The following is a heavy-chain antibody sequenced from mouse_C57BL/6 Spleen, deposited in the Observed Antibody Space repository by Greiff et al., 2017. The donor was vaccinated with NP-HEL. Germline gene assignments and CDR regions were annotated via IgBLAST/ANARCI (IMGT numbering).Heavy chain of an antibody. CDR3: ARCGGNYKDYYASDY. CDR2: IRNKANGYTT. J-gene: IGHJ4*01. V-gene: IGHV7-3*01. Sequence: EVNVVESGGGLVQPGGSLSLSCAASGFTFTDYYMSWVRQPPGKALEWLGFIRNKANGYTTEYSASVKGRFTISRYNSQSILYLQMNALRAEDSATYYCARCGGNYKDYYASDYWGQGTSVTVSS. CDR1: GFTFTDYY. D-gene: IGHD2-1*01.